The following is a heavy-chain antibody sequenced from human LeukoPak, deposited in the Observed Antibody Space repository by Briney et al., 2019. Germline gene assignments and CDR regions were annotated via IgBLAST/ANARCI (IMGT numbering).Heavy chain of an antibody. D-gene: IGHD3-9*01. CDR1: GGSISSRTYY. Sequence: SETLSLTCTVSGGSISSRTYYWGWIRQPPGKGLEWIGSIHYSGITYYNPSLKSRVTISADTSKNQFSLKLSSVTAADTAVYYCAGLNYDILTIPDYWGQGTLVTVSS. J-gene: IGHJ4*02. CDR3: AGLNYDILTIPDY. V-gene: IGHV4-39*01. CDR2: IHYSGIT.